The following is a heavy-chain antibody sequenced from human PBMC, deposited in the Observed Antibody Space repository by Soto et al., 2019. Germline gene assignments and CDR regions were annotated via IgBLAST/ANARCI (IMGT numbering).Heavy chain of an antibody. CDR1: GFTFSSYA. D-gene: IGHD6-19*01. CDR3: AKSFEAGAVAGQDY. V-gene: IGHV3-23*01. J-gene: IGHJ4*02. Sequence: GESLKISCAASGFTFSSYAMSWVRQAPGKGLEWVSAISGSGGSTYYADSVKGRFTISRDNSKNTLYLQMNSLRAEDTAVYYCAKSFEAGAVAGQDYWGQGTLVTVSS. CDR2: ISGSGGST.